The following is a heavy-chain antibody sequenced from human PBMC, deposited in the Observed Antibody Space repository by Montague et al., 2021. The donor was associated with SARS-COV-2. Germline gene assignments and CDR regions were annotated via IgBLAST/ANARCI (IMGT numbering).Heavy chain of an antibody. D-gene: IGHD4-11*01. Sequence: SETLSLTCAVYGGSFSGHSWTWIRQPPGKGLEWIGEINHSGGTXXXPSXXXRVTISVDTSKNQFSLKLSSVTAADTAVYYCARHASYDYSKDLYYYYYYGMDVWGQGSTVTVSS. V-gene: IGHV4-34*01. J-gene: IGHJ6*02. CDR1: GGSFSGHS. CDR3: ARHASYDYSKDLYYYYYYGMDV. CDR2: INHSGGT.